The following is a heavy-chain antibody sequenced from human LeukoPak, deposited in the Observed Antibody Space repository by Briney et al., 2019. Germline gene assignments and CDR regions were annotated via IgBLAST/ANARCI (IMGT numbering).Heavy chain of an antibody. CDR3: ANGPRYCSGGSCYLFDY. J-gene: IGHJ4*02. D-gene: IGHD2-15*01. Sequence: PGGSLRLSCAASGFTFSSYAMSWVRQAPGKGLEWGSAIIGSGGSTYYADSVKGRFTISRDNSKNTLYLQMNSLRAEDTAVSYCANGPRYCSGGSCYLFDYWGQGTLVTVSS. CDR2: IIGSGGST. CDR1: GFTFSSYA. V-gene: IGHV3-23*01.